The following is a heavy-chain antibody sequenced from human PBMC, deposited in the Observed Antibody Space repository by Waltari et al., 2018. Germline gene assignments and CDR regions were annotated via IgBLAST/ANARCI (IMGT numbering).Heavy chain of an antibody. V-gene: IGHV1-2*02. J-gene: IGHJ4*02. CDR3: ARDDDYIWGSYRFLF. CDR2: INPNRGGT. Sequence: QVQLVQSGAEVKKPGASVKVSCKASGYTFTGYYMHWVRQAPGQGLEWMGWINPNRGGTNYAQKFQGRVTRTRDTSISTAYMELSRLRSDDTAVYYCARDDDYIWGSYRFLFWGQGTLVTVSS. CDR1: GYTFTGYY. D-gene: IGHD3-16*02.